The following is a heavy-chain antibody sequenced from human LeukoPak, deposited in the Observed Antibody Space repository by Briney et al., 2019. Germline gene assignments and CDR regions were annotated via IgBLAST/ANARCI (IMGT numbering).Heavy chain of an antibody. CDR2: IKSKTDGGTT. Sequence: GGSLRLSCAASGFTFGNAWMSWVRQAPGKGLEWVGRIKSKTDGGTTDYAAPVKGRFTISRDDSKNTLYLQMNSLKTEDTAVYYCTTDPNYDFWSGYYEWGQGTLVTVSS. V-gene: IGHV3-15*01. D-gene: IGHD3-3*01. J-gene: IGHJ4*02. CDR1: GFTFGNAW. CDR3: TTDPNYDFWSGYYE.